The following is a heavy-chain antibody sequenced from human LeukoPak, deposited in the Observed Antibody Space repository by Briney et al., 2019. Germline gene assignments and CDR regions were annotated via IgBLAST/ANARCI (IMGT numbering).Heavy chain of an antibody. CDR3: ARNNTYYYGSGTYQAPVDP. CDR2: IIPMFGTA. CDR1: GGTFSRYA. V-gene: IGHV1-69*01. D-gene: IGHD3-10*01. J-gene: IGHJ5*02. Sequence: SVKVSCKTSGGTFSRYAISWVRQAPGQGLEWMGGIIPMFGTANYAQKFQGRVTITADESTSTAHMELRSLRSEDTAVYYCARNNTYYYGSGTYQAPVDPWGQGTLVTVSS.